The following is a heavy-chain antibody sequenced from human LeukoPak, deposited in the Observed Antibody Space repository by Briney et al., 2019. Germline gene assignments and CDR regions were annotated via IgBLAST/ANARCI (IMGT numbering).Heavy chain of an antibody. CDR3: ITPLPYSAQ. CDR1: GFTFSNAY. V-gene: IGHV3-15*07. CDR2: KPKTDGETT. J-gene: IGHJ4*02. D-gene: IGHD2-21*01. Sequence: GESLRLSCAASGFTFSNAYMNWVRQAPGKGLEWVGRKPKTDGETTEYAAPVKGRFSISRDDSKNMLYLQMNSLKTEDTAVYYCITPLPYSAQGGQGTLVTVSS.